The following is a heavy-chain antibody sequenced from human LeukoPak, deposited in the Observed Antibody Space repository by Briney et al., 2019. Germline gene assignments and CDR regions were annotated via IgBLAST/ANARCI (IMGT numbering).Heavy chain of an antibody. J-gene: IGHJ4*02. CDR3: AKDLVSGVVDY. D-gene: IGHD6-6*01. CDR2: ISYDGSNK. V-gene: IGHV3-30-3*01. Sequence: GGSLRLSCAASGFTFSSYAMHWVRQAPGKGLEWVAVISYDGSNKYYADSVRGRFTISRDNSKNTLSLQMNSLSPEDTAVYYCAKDLVSGVVDYWGQGTLVTVSS. CDR1: GFTFSSYA.